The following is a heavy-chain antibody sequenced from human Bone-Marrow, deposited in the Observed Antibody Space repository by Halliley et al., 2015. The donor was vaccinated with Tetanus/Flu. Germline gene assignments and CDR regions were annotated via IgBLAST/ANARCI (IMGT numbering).Heavy chain of an antibody. J-gene: IGHJ4*02. CDR3: ATGGQRLDN. CDR2: IEVDGRT. Sequence: KGLEWVSRIEVDGRTHYIDPVKGRFTISRHSSKNTVDLEMNILTIEDTAVYYCATGGQRLDNWGQGTVVNVSS. D-gene: IGHD6-25*01. V-gene: IGHV3-53*04.